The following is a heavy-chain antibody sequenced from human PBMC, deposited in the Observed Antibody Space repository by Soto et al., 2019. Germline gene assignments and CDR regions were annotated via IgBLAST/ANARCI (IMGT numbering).Heavy chain of an antibody. Sequence: QVQLVQSGAEVKKPGSSVKVSCKASGGTFSSYAISWVRQAPGQGLEWMGGIIPIFGTANYAQKFQGRVTITADESTSTAYMELSSLRSEDTAVYYCARVVGYCSSTSCYTGWFDPWGQATLVTVSA. CDR1: GGTFSSYA. CDR3: ARVVGYCSSTSCYTGWFDP. CDR2: IIPIFGTA. D-gene: IGHD2-2*02. J-gene: IGHJ5*02. V-gene: IGHV1-69*01.